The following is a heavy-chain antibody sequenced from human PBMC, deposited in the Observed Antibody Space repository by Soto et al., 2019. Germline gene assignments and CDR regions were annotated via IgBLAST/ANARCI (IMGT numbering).Heavy chain of an antibody. D-gene: IGHD3-9*01. Sequence: SVKVSCKASGGTFSSYAISWVRQAPGQGLEWMGGIIPIFGTANYAQKFQGRVTITADESTSTAYMELSSLRSEDTAVYYCATHYDILTGYYKSASYTIDYWGQGTLVTVSS. CDR1: GGTFSSYA. V-gene: IGHV1-69*13. CDR3: ATHYDILTGYYKSASYTIDY. J-gene: IGHJ4*02. CDR2: IIPIFGTA.